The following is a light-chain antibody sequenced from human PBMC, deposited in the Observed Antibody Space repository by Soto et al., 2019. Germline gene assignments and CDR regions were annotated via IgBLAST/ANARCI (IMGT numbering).Light chain of an antibody. V-gene: IGLV2-11*01. CDR1: SSDVGGYNY. J-gene: IGLJ1*01. CDR2: DVS. CDR3: CSYAGGPYV. Sequence: QSALTQPRSVSGSPGQSVTISCTGTSSDVGGYNYVSWYQQHPGKAPKLMICDVSKRPSGVPDRFSSSKSGNTASLTISGLQAEDEADYYCCSYAGGPYVFGAGTKLTVL.